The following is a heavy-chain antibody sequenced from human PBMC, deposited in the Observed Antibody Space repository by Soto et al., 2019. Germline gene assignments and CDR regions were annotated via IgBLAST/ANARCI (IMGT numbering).Heavy chain of an antibody. CDR3: ARSQMERRRYGMDV. Sequence: QAQLVESWGGVVQPGRSLRLSCAASGFTFSTYAMHWVRQAPGKGLEWVAVISYDGSNIYYADSVKGRFTISRDNSKNTLYLQMDSLRPDDTAVYYCARSQMERRRYGMDVWGQGTTVTVSS. CDR1: GFTFSTYA. V-gene: IGHV3-30-3*01. J-gene: IGHJ6*02. CDR2: ISYDGSNI. D-gene: IGHD1-1*01.